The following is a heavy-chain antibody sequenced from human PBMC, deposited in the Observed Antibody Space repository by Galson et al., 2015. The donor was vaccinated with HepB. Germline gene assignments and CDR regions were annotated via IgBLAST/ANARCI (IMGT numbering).Heavy chain of an antibody. J-gene: IGHJ3*02. CDR1: GYTFTSYG. D-gene: IGHD3-3*02. CDR3: ARWEGQYGRILQHAFDI. CDR2: ISAYNGNT. V-gene: IGHV1-18*01. Sequence: SVKVSCKASGYTFTSYGISWVRQAPGQGLEWMGWISAYNGNTNYAQKLQGRVTMTTDTSTSTAYMELRSLRSDDTAVYYCARWEGQYGRILQHAFDIWGQGTMVTVSS.